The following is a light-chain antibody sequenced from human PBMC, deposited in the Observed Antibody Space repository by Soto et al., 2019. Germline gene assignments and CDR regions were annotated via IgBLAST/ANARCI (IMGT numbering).Light chain of an antibody. CDR2: LNSDGRH. Sequence: QLVLTQSPSASASLGASVKFTCTLSSGHTNYAIAWLQQQPGKGPRYLMKLNSDGRHTKGDGIPDRFSGSSSGAERYLTISSLQSDDEADYYCQTWGTGIRVFGGGTQLTVL. CDR3: QTWGTGIRV. V-gene: IGLV4-69*01. CDR1: SGHTNYA. J-gene: IGLJ7*01.